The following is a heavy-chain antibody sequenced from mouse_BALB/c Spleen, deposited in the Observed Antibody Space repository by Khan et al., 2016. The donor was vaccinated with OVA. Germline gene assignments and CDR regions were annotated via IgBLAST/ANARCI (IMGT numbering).Heavy chain of an antibody. D-gene: IGHD1-1*01. Sequence: EVQLQESGPGLVKPSQSLSLTCTVTGYSITTDYAWNWIRQFPGNKLEWMGFISYSGNTKYNPSLKSRISITRDTSKHHFFLLLNLVPTEDTARYYCARVYGGDFDYWGQGTTLTVSS. CDR3: ARVYGGDFDY. CDR1: GYSITTDYA. V-gene: IGHV3-2*02. CDR2: ISYSGNT. J-gene: IGHJ2*01.